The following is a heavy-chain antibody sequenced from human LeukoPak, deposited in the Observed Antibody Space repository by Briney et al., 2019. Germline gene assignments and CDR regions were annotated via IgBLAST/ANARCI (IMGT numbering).Heavy chain of an antibody. D-gene: IGHD3-16*02. CDR1: GYTFTSYG. Sequence: ASVKVSCKASGYTFTSYGISWMRQAPGLGLEWMGWISAYNGNTNYAQKLQGRVTMTTDTSTSTAYMELRSLRSDDTAVYYCASPIMITFGGVIAFDYWGQGTLVTVSS. V-gene: IGHV1-18*01. CDR3: ASPIMITFGGVIAFDY. CDR2: ISAYNGNT. J-gene: IGHJ4*02.